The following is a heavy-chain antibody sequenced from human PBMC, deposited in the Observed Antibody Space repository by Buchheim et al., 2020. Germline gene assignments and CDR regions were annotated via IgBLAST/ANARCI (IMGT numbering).Heavy chain of an antibody. CDR3: ARISSIATRRLDS. Sequence: QVQLQESGPGLVKPSETLSLTCTVSGGSMNPYYWNWIRQSPGKGLEWFGYIFYSGSTDYNPSLESRVTISLDTSKNQFSLPLTSVTAADTAVYYCARISSIATRRLDSWGQGIL. CDR2: IFYSGST. CDR1: GGSMNPYY. J-gene: IGHJ4*02. D-gene: IGHD6-6*01. V-gene: IGHV4-59*08.